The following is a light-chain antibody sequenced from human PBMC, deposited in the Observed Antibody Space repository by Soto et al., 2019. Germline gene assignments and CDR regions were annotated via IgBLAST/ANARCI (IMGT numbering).Light chain of an antibody. CDR1: QSVYSW. CDR3: QQYDSDST. J-gene: IGKJ1*01. V-gene: IGKV1-5*03. CDR2: KAS. Sequence: DIQMTQSPSTLSASVGGTVTITCRASQSVYSWLAWYQQKPGEAPRLLIYKASNLESGVPSSFSGSGSGTEFTLTISSLQPDDFATYYCQQYDSDSTFGQGTEVEIK.